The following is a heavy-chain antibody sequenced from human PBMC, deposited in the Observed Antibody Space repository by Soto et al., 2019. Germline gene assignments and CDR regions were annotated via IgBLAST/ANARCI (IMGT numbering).Heavy chain of an antibody. D-gene: IGHD6-13*01. CDR2: IRSKANSYAT. CDR1: EFAYLGCR. V-gene: IGHV3-73*01. J-gene: IGHJ6*02. Sequence: PRGCHRLTGVSSEFAYLGCRMNRKSQASGKGLEGVGRIRSKANSYATAYAASVKGRFTISRDDSKNTAYLQMNSLKTEDTAVYYCTRLEAAAGTDYYYGMDVWGQGTTVTVSS. CDR3: TRLEAAAGTDYYYGMDV.